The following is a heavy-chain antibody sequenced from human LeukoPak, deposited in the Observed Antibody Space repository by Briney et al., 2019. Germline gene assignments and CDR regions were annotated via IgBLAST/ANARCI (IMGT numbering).Heavy chain of an antibody. J-gene: IGHJ4*02. Sequence: SSETLSLTCAVYGGSFSGYYWSWIRQPPGKGLEWIGEINHGRSTNYNPSLKSRVTISVDTSKNQFSLKLSSVTAADTAVYYCAAQYSGYDPGDYWGQGTLVTVSS. CDR3: AAQYSGYDPGDY. V-gene: IGHV4-34*01. D-gene: IGHD5-12*01. CDR1: GGSFSGYY. CDR2: INHGRST.